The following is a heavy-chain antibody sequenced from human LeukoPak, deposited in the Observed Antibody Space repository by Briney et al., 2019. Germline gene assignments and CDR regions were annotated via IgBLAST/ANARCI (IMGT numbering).Heavy chain of an antibody. CDR2: VFYSGST. CDR1: GGSISSYY. D-gene: IGHD3-10*01. J-gene: IGHJ3*02. Sequence: PSETLSLTCTVSGGSISSYYWSWIRQPPGKGLEWIGYVFYSGSTSYNPSLKSRVTISVDTSKNQFSLKLSSVTAADTAVYYCARVNYGSGSVGAFDIWGQGTMVTVSS. V-gene: IGHV4-59*01. CDR3: ARVNYGSGSVGAFDI.